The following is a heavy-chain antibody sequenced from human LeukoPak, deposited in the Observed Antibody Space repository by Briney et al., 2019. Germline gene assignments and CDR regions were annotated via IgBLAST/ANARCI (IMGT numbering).Heavy chain of an antibody. V-gene: IGHV4-34*01. Sequence: SETLSLTCAVYGGSFSGYYWSWIRQPPGKGLEWIGEINHSGSTNYNPSLKSRVTTSVDTSENQFSLKLSSVTAADTAVYYCARVGGRLIDYWGQGTLVTVSS. CDR1: GGSFSGYY. J-gene: IGHJ4*02. D-gene: IGHD2-8*01. CDR3: ARVGGRLIDY. CDR2: INHSGST.